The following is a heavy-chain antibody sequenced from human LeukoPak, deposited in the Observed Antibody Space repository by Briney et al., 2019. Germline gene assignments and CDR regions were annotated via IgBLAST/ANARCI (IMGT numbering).Heavy chain of an antibody. CDR1: GFTVSSNY. CDR3: ARDSYEDAFDI. V-gene: IGHV3-53*01. Sequence: PGGSLRLSCAASGFTVSSNYMSWVRQAPGEGLEWVSVIYSGGSTYYADSVKCRFTISRDNSKNTLYLQMNSLRAEDTAVYYCARDSYEDAFDIWGQGTMVTVSS. J-gene: IGHJ3*02. CDR2: IYSGGST. D-gene: IGHD5-12*01.